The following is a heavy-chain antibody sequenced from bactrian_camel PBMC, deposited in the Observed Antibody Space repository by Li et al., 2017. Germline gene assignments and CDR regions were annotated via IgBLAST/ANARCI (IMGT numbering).Heavy chain of an antibody. Sequence: VQLVESGGGSVQPGGSLRLSCAVSGYTYSTYCMGWFRQAPGKGREGVASIYTGTDRTYYADSVKGRFAIWQDNAKATVYLEINYLRPEDTAMYYCAADLLLMRPLEASEYQYWGQGTQVTVS. D-gene: IGHD8*01. CDR1: GYTYSTYC. CDR3: AADLLLMRPLEASEYQY. J-gene: IGHJ4*01. CDR2: IYTGTDRT. V-gene: IGHV3S40*01.